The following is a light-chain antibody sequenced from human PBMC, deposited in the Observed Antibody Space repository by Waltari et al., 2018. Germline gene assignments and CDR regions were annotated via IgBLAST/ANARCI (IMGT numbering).Light chain of an antibody. Sequence: SYELTQPPSVSVSPGQTASITCSGDKLGDKYACWYQQKPGQSPVLVIYQVNKRPSGIPERFSGSNSGNTSTLTISGTQPMDEADYYCQTWDSSTVLFGGGTELTVL. CDR3: QTWDSSTVL. CDR2: QVN. CDR1: KLGDKY. V-gene: IGLV3-1*01. J-gene: IGLJ2*01.